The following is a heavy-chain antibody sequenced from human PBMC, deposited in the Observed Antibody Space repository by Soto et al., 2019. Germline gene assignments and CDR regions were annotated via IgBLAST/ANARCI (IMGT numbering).Heavy chain of an antibody. V-gene: IGHV3-74*01. CDR2: MNSDGSST. CDR1: GFTFSSYW. CDR3: ARADYDFWSGTYHYYAMDV. Sequence: EVHLVESGGGLVQPGGSLRLSCAASGFTFSSYWMHWVRQAPGKGLVWVSRMNSDGSSTSYADSVKGRITISRDNAKNTLYLQMNSLRAEDTAVYYCARADYDFWSGTYHYYAMDVWGQGTTVTVSS. J-gene: IGHJ6*02. D-gene: IGHD3-3*01.